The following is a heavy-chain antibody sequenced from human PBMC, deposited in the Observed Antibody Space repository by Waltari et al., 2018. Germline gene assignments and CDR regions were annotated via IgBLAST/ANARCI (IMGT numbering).Heavy chain of an antibody. V-gene: IGHV3-74*01. CDR1: GFTFSRSW. CDR2: INNDGTTT. J-gene: IGHJ5*02. D-gene: IGHD3-22*01. Sequence: EVQLVESGGGLVQPGGSLRLSCAASGFTFSRSWMHWARQAPGKGLVWVSIINNDGTTTIYADSVKGRFTISRDNAENTLYLQMNSLRAEDTAVYYCVRIYFESSGHKLSWGQGTLVTVSS. CDR3: VRIYFESSGHKLS.